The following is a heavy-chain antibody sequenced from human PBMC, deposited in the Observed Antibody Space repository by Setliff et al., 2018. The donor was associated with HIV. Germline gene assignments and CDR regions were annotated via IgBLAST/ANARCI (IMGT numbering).Heavy chain of an antibody. Sequence: PSETLSLTCIVSGYSVSSGYYWGWIRQPPGKGLEWIGSIYYSGSTAYNWSPKSRVTISVDSSKSQFSLRLRSVTAADTAVYYCARHVHWSGPYYYNYYYIDVWGQGATVTVSS. J-gene: IGHJ6*03. CDR2: IYYSGST. V-gene: IGHV4-38-2*02. CDR3: ARHVHWSGPYYYNYYYIDV. D-gene: IGHD3-3*01. CDR1: GYSVSSGYY.